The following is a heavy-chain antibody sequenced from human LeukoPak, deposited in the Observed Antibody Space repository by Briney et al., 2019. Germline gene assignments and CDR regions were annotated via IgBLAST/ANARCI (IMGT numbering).Heavy chain of an antibody. J-gene: IGHJ4*02. D-gene: IGHD2-2*01. CDR1: GFTVSSKY. CDR3: ARDIVVPAAKDY. V-gene: IGHV3-53*01. Sequence: GGSLRLSCAASGFTVSSKYMSWVRQAPGKGLEWVSVIHSDGSTYYADSVKGRFTISRDNAKNSLYLQMNSLRAEDTAVYYCARDIVVPAAKDYWGQGTLVTVSS. CDR2: IHSDGST.